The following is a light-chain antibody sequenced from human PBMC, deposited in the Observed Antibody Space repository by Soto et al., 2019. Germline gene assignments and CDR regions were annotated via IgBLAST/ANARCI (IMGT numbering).Light chain of an antibody. J-gene: IGLJ3*02. CDR2: ENN. V-gene: IGLV1-51*02. CDR1: SSNIGNNY. CDR3: GTWDSSLSAGL. Sequence: QSVLTQPPSASAAPGQKVTISCSGSSSNIGNNYVSWYQQLPGTAPKLLIYENNKRPSGIPYRFSGSKSGTSATLGITGLQTGEEADYYCGTWDSSLSAGLFGGGTKLTVL.